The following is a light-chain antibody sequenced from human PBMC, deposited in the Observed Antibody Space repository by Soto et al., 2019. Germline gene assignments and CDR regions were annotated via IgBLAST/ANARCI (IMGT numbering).Light chain of an antibody. J-gene: IGKJ5*01. CDR3: QQYSHLIT. CDR2: KAS. V-gene: IGKV1D-13*01. CDR1: QGITSY. Sequence: IQLTQSPSFLSASIGDRVTITCRASQGITSYLAWYQQKPGKAPKLLIYKASSLESGVPSRFSGSGSGTDFTFTISSLQPEDIATYYCQQYSHLITFGQGTRLEIK.